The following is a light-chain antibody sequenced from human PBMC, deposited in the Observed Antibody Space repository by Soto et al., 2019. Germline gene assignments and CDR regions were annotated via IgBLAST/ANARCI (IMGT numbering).Light chain of an antibody. Sequence: IVLTQSPATLSLSPGERATLSCRASQTVSGSYLAWYQHKPGQAPRLLIYGEFSRATGIPDRFSGSGSGKDFTLNISRLEPEDFAAYYCHHYRSSPEWTLAQRTKVDIK. CDR1: QTVSGSY. V-gene: IGKV3-20*01. J-gene: IGKJ1*01. CDR3: HHYRSSPEWT. CDR2: GEF.